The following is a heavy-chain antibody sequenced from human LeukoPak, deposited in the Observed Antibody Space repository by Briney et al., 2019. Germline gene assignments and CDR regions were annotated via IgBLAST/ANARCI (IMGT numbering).Heavy chain of an antibody. CDR1: GFTFSSYA. V-gene: IGHV3-64*01. CDR3: ARDQERGYSGYDVGPFDY. J-gene: IGHJ4*02. CDR2: ISSNGGST. D-gene: IGHD5-12*01. Sequence: GGSRRLSCAASGFTFSSYAMHWVRQAPGKGLEYVSAISSNGGSTYYATSVKGRFTISRDNSKNTLYLQMGSLRAEDMAVYYCARDQERGYSGYDVGPFDYWGQGTLVTVSS.